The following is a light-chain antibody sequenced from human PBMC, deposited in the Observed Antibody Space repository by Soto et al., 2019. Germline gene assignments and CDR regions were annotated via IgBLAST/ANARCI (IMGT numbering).Light chain of an antibody. CDR3: QQYASSPVYA. Sequence: EIVLTQSPGTLSLSPGERATLSCRASQSVSSSYLAWYQQKPGQAPRLLIYGASSRATGITDRFSGRGYGTEFTLTISRLEPEDFAVYYCQQYASSPVYAFGQGTKLEIK. CDR1: QSVSSSY. V-gene: IGKV3-20*01. J-gene: IGKJ2*01. CDR2: GAS.